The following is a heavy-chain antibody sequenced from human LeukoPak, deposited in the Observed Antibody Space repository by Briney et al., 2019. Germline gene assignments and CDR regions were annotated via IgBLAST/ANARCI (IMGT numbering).Heavy chain of an antibody. CDR2: ISDDARRK. J-gene: IGHJ3*02. V-gene: IGHV3-30*03. D-gene: IGHD2-21*02. CDR1: GFTFNNYG. Sequence: GGSLRLSCAASGFTFNNYGMHWVRQSPGKGLEWVAMISDDARRKQYIDSVKGRFTISRDDSKNTFFLQMNSLRAEDTAVYYCARFCGGDCYQGLGAFDIWGQGTMVTVSS. CDR3: ARFCGGDCYQGLGAFDI.